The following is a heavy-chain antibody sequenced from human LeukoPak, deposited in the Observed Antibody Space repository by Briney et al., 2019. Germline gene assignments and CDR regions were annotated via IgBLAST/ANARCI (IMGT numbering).Heavy chain of an antibody. V-gene: IGHV4-4*07. CDR3: ARSTIFGVVPPDY. J-gene: IGHJ4*02. CDR1: VGSISSYY. D-gene: IGHD3-3*01. CDR2: IYASGGN. Sequence: SETLSLTSTVSVGSISSYYWSWIRQPAGKGLEWSGRIYASGGNNYFTTLKSRVNISVDKSKSQFSLKLSSVSAADTAVYYCARSTIFGVVPPDYWGQGTLVTVSS.